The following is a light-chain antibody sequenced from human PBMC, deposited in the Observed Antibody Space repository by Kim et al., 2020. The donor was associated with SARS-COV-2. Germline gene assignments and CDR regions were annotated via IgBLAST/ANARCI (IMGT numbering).Light chain of an antibody. V-gene: IGKV3-15*01. CDR2: DAS. Sequence: EIVMTQHPATLSVSPGERATLSCRASQSVASNLAWYQQKPGQAPRLLIYDASTRATGIPARFSDSGSGTEFTLTISSQQSEDFAVYYCKQYNSWPYNFGQGTKLEI. CDR3: KQYNSWPYN. CDR1: QSVASN. J-gene: IGKJ2*01.